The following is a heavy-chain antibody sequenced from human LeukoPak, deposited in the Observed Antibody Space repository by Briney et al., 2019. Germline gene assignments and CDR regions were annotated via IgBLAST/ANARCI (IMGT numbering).Heavy chain of an antibody. V-gene: IGHV1-69*05. Sequence: SVKVSCKASGGTFSSYAIRWVRQAPGQGLEWMGGIIPIFGTANYAQKFQGRVTITTDESTSTAYMELSSLRSEDTAVYYCARCLSPVGYYYDSSGYWDAFDIWGQGTMVTVSS. D-gene: IGHD3-22*01. CDR3: ARCLSPVGYYYDSSGYWDAFDI. J-gene: IGHJ3*02. CDR1: GGTFSSYA. CDR2: IIPIFGTA.